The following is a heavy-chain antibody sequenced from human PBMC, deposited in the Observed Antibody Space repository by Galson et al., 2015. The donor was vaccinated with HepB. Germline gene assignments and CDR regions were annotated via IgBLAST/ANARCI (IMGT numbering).Heavy chain of an antibody. CDR2: ISGSGGST. V-gene: IGHV3-23*01. Sequence: SLRLSCAASGFTFSSYAMSWVRQAPGKGLEWVSAISGSGGSTYYADSVKGRFTISRDNSKNTLYLQMNSLRAEDTAVYYCAKEGSGWTNYYYYGMDVWGQGTTVTVS. D-gene: IGHD6-19*01. J-gene: IGHJ6*02. CDR1: GFTFSSYA. CDR3: AKEGSGWTNYYYYGMDV.